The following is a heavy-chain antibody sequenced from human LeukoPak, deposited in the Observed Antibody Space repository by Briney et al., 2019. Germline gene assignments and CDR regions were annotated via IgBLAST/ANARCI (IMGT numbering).Heavy chain of an antibody. J-gene: IGHJ4*02. CDR1: GGSISSGDNY. Sequence: PSQTLSLTCTVSGGSISSGDNYWSCIRQPPGRGLEWIGYIYYSGSTYYNASLKSRVTISVDTSKNQFSLKLSSVTAADTAVYYCARDRICSGGSCSYSHFDYWGQGTLVTVSS. CDR2: IYYSGST. V-gene: IGHV4-30-4*01. D-gene: IGHD2-15*01. CDR3: ARDRICSGGSCSYSHFDY.